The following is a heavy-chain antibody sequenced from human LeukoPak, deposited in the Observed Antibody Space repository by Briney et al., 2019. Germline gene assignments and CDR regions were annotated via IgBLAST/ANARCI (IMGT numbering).Heavy chain of an antibody. D-gene: IGHD3-16*01. CDR3: ARGPRTYYFDY. Sequence: SETLSLTCAVYGGSFSGYYWSWIRQPPGKGLEWIGEINHSGSTNYNPSLKSRVTISVDTSKNQFSLKLSSVTAADTAVYYCARGPRTYYFDYWGQGTLVTVSS. V-gene: IGHV4-34*01. J-gene: IGHJ4*02. CDR1: GGSFSGYY. CDR2: INHSGST.